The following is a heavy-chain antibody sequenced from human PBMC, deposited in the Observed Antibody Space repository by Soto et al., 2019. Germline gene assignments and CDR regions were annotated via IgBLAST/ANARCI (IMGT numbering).Heavy chain of an antibody. J-gene: IGHJ4*02. D-gene: IGHD3-9*01. CDR2: ISAYNGNT. Sequence: GASVKVSCKASGYTFTSYGISWVRQAPGQGLEWMGWISAYNGNTNYAQKLQGRVTMTTDTSTSTAYMELRSLRSDDTAVYYCARDEGGYDISTGYYKAHHFDYWGQGVPVTVSS. CDR1: GYTFTSYG. V-gene: IGHV1-18*04. CDR3: ARDEGGYDISTGYYKAHHFDY.